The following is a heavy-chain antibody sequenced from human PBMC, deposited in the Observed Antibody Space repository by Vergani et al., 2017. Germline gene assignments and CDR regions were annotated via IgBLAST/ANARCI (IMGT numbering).Heavy chain of an antibody. CDR3: AREGCGSGGSCYYYYGMDV. D-gene: IGHD2-15*01. V-gene: IGHV1-69*13. CDR1: GYTFTSYG. CDR2: IIPIFGTA. Sequence: QVQLVQSGAEVKKPGASVKVSCKASGYTFTSYGISWVRQAPGQGLEWMGWIIPIFGTANYAQKFQGRVTITADESTSTAYMELSSLRSEDTAVYYCAREGCGSGGSCYYYYGMDVWGQGTTVTVSS. J-gene: IGHJ6*02.